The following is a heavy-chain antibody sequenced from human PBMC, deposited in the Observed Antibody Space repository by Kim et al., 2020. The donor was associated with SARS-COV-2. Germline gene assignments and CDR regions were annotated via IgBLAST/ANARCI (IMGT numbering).Heavy chain of an antibody. CDR1: GGSISSGGYS. J-gene: IGHJ5*02. CDR2: IYHSGST. V-gene: IGHV4-30-2*01. Sequence: SETLSLTCAVSGGSISSGGYSWSWIRQPPGKGLEWIGYIYHSGSTYYNPSLKSRVTISVDRSKNQFSLKLSSVTAADTAVYYCARGHDYVWGSLNWFDPWGQGTLVTVSS. CDR3: ARGHDYVWGSLNWFDP. D-gene: IGHD3-16*01.